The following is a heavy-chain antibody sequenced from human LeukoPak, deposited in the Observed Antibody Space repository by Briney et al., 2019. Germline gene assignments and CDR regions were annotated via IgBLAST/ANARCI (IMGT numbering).Heavy chain of an antibody. V-gene: IGHV4-34*01. CDR3: AREGPWSYGHYFDY. J-gene: IGHJ4*02. Sequence: PSETLSLTCAVYGGSFSGYYWSWLRQPPGKGLEWIGEINHSGSTNYNPSLKSRVTISVDTPKNQFSLKLSSVTAADTAVYYCAREGPWSYGHYFDYWGQGTLVTVSS. CDR1: GGSFSGYY. CDR2: INHSGST. D-gene: IGHD5-18*01.